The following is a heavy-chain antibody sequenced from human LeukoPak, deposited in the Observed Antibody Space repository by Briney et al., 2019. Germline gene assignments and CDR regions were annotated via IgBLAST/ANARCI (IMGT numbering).Heavy chain of an antibody. CDR1: GFTVSSNY. J-gene: IGHJ4*02. V-gene: IGHV3-53*01. CDR3: ARVSDGDYVDY. D-gene: IGHD4-17*01. CDR2: IYSGGST. Sequence: GGSLRLSCAASGFTVSSNYMSWVRQAPGKGLEWVSVIYSGGSTYYADSVKGRFTISRDNSKNTLYLQMNSLRAEDTAVYYCARVSDGDYVDYWGQGTLVTASS.